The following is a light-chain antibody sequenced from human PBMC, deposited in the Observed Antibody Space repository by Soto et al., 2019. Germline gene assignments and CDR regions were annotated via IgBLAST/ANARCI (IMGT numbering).Light chain of an antibody. CDR2: DAS. Sequence: EIVLTQSPATLSLSPGERATLSCRASQSVSSYLAWYQQKPGQAPRLLIYDASNRATGIPARFSGSGSVTDFTLNISSLEPEDFAVYYCPQRSSWPLTFGGGTKVEIK. CDR3: PQRSSWPLT. CDR1: QSVSSY. J-gene: IGKJ4*01. V-gene: IGKV3-11*01.